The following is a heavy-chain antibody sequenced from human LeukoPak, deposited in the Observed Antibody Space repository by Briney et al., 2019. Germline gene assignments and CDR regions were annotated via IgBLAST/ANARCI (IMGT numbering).Heavy chain of an antibody. CDR3: AKEGGLQPLPYNWFDP. V-gene: IGHV3-23*01. Sequence: GGSLRLSCAASGFTFSNYAMSWVRQAPGKGLEWVSSMSGYGGSTYYADSVKGRFTISRDNSKNTLYLQMNSLRAEDTALYYCAKEGGLQPLPYNWFDPWGQGTLVTVSS. CDR2: MSGYGGST. J-gene: IGHJ5*02. CDR1: GFTFSNYA. D-gene: IGHD1-1*01.